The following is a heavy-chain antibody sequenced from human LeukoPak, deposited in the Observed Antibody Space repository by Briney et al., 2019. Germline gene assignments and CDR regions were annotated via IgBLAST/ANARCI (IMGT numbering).Heavy chain of an antibody. Sequence: SGTLSLTCAVSGGSISSSNWWSWVRQPPGKGLEWVGEIYHSGSTNYNPSLKSRVTISVDKSKNQFSLKLSSVTAADTAVYYCGRDRRGTYYYDSSGYYSDYWGQGTLVTVFS. J-gene: IGHJ4*02. CDR2: IYHSGST. CDR1: GGSISSSNW. V-gene: IGHV4-4*02. CDR3: GRDRRGTYYYDSSGYYSDY. D-gene: IGHD3-22*01.